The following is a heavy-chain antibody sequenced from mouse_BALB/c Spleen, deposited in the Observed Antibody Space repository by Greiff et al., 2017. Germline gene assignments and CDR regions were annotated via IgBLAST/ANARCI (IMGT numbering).Heavy chain of an antibody. CDR1: GYTFTSYW. V-gene: IGHV1-7*01. J-gene: IGHJ1*01. CDR2: INPSTGYT. CDR3: ARGRDGYGYFDV. Sequence: QVQLQQSGAELAKPGASVKMSCKASGYTFTSYWMHWVKQRPGQGLEWIGYINPSTGYTEYNQKFKDKATLTADKSSSTAYMQLSSLTSEDSAVYYCARGRDGYGYFDVWGAGTTVTVSS. D-gene: IGHD3-3*01.